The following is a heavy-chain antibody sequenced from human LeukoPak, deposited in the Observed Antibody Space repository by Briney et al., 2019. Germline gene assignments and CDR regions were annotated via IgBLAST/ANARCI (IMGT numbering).Heavy chain of an antibody. CDR3: ASRNYYDSSGYIDAFDI. J-gene: IGHJ3*02. CDR1: GFSVSINY. D-gene: IGHD3-22*01. CDR2: IYGDGST. V-gene: IGHV3-53*01. Sequence: GGSLRLSCAASGFSVSINYMSWVRQAPGKGLEWVSVIYGDGSTYYADSVKGRFTISRDNSKNTLYLQMNSLRAEDTAVYYCASRNYYDSSGYIDAFDIWGQGTMVTVSS.